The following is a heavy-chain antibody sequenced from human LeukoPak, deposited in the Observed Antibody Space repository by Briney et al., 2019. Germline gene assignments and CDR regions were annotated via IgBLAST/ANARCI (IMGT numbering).Heavy chain of an antibody. Sequence: GGSLRLSCAASGFTFSSYGMHWVRQAPGKGREGGAVISYDGSNKYYADSVKGRFTISRDNSKNTLYLQMNSLRAEDTAVYYCAKEGPTLAAAGFDYWGQGTLVTVSS. J-gene: IGHJ4*02. CDR3: AKEGPTLAAAGFDY. CDR2: ISYDGSNK. D-gene: IGHD6-13*01. CDR1: GFTFSSYG. V-gene: IGHV3-30*18.